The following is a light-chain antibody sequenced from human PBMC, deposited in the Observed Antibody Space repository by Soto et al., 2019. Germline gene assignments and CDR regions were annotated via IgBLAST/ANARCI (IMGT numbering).Light chain of an antibody. J-gene: IGLJ2*01. V-gene: IGLV1-40*01. CDR2: GNS. CDR3: QAYDSSLSVI. Sequence: QSVLTQPPSVSGAPGQKITISCTGSSSNIGAGYDVHWYQQLPGAAPKLLIYGNSNRPSGVPDRFSGSKSGTSVSLAITGLQAEDEADYYCQAYDSSLSVIFGGWSRLTVL. CDR1: SSNIGAGYD.